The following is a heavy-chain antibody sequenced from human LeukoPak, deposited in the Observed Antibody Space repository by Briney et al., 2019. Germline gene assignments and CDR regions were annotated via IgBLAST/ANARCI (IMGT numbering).Heavy chain of an antibody. V-gene: IGHV3-49*04. J-gene: IGHJ4*02. CDR2: IRSKAYGGTT. CDR1: GFTFGDYA. CDR3: ARPGYFGY. Sequence: PGRSLRLSCTASGFTFGDYAMGWVRQAPGKGLEWVGFIRSKAYGGTTEYAASVKGRFTISRDDSKSIAYLQMNSLRAEDTAVYYCARPGYFGYWGQGTLVTVSS.